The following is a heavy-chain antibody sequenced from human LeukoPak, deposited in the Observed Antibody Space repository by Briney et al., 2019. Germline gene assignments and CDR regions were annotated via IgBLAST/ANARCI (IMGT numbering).Heavy chain of an antibody. CDR1: GFTFSSYA. CDR2: ISYDGSNK. D-gene: IGHD5-18*01. J-gene: IGHJ4*02. Sequence: GGFLRLSCAASGFTFSSYAMHWVRQAPGKGLEWVAVISYDGSNKYYADSVKGRFTISRDNSKNTLYLQMNSLRAEDTAVYYCARVRSAGTQLWSGFDYWGQGTLVTVSS. CDR3: ARVRSAGTQLWSGFDY. V-gene: IGHV3-30*04.